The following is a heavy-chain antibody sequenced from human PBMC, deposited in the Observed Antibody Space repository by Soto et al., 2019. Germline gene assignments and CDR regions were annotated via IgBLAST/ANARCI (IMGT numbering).Heavy chain of an antibody. V-gene: IGHV3-53*01. CDR1: GLTVSGKKY. CDR2: LYDVDGS. CDR3: ATWHEREHAYDV. D-gene: IGHD1-1*01. Sequence: GGSLRLSCAASGLTVSGKKYVAWVRQAPGKGLEWVSALYDVDGSFYADSVKGRFTTSSDSSKTTVYLQMNGLRPDDTAVYYCATWHEREHAYDVWGQGTTVTISS. J-gene: IGHJ3*01.